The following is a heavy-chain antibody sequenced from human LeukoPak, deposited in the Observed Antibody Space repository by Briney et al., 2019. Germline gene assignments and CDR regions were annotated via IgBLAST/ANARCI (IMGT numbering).Heavy chain of an antibody. CDR3: VIWGDYDVLTGYYVPDY. CDR2: INGSGTNR. V-gene: IGHV3-23*01. Sequence: GASLRLSCVASGFTFSNYAMSWVRQAPGKGLEWVSAINGSGTNRYYADSLKGRFTTSRDNSKNTVFLQMNSLRHEDTAIYYCVIWGDYDVLTGYYVPDYWGQGTLVTVSS. J-gene: IGHJ4*02. CDR1: GFTFSNYA. D-gene: IGHD3-9*01.